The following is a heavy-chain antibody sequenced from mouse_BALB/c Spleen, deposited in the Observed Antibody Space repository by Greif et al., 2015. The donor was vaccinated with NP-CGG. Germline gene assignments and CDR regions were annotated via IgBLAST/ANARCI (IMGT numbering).Heavy chain of an antibody. CDR3: AFYPGGAMDY. J-gene: IGHJ4*01. V-gene: IGHV1-63*02. D-gene: IGHD2-1*01. CDR1: GYTFTNYW. CDR2: IYPGGGYT. Sequence: QVQLKQSGAEMVRPGTSVKISCKASGYTFTNYWLGWVKQRPGHGLEWIGDIYPGGGYTNYNEKFKGKATLTADTSSSTAYMQLSSLTSEDSAVYFCAFYPGGAMDYWGQGTSVTVSS.